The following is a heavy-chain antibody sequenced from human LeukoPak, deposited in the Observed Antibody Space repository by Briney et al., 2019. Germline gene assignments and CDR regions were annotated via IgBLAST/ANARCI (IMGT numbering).Heavy chain of an antibody. CDR3: ARDIAAAGRVLDY. CDR2: IWYDGSNK. V-gene: IGHV3-33*01. CDR1: GFTFNSYG. Sequence: PGRSLRLSCAASGFTFNSYGMHWVRRAPGKGLEWVAVIWYDGSNKYYADSVKGRFTISRDNSKNTLYLQMNSLRAEDTAVYYCARDIAAAGRVLDYWGQGTLVTVSS. J-gene: IGHJ4*02. D-gene: IGHD6-13*01.